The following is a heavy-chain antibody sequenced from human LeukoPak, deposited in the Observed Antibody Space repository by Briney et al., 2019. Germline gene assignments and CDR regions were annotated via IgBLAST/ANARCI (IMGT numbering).Heavy chain of an antibody. V-gene: IGHV4-39*07. Sequence: SETLSLTCTVSGGSISSSSYYWGWIRQPPGKGLEWIGSIYYSGSTYYNPSLKSRVTISVDTSKNQFSLKLSSVTAADTAVYYCARAPMISGTWGLRAYYYYYMDVWGKGTTVTVSS. J-gene: IGHJ6*03. D-gene: IGHD3-16*01. CDR3: ARAPMISGTWGLRAYYYYYMDV. CDR2: IYYSGST. CDR1: GGSISSSSYY.